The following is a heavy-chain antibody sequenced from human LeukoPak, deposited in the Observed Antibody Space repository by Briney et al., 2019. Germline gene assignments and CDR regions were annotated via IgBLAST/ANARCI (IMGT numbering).Heavy chain of an antibody. D-gene: IGHD2-2*01. CDR3: ARDGGIVVVPAARPGAFDI. CDR1: GGPISSGSYY. V-gene: IGHV4-61*02. CDR2: IYTSGST. J-gene: IGHJ3*02. Sequence: SETLSLTCTVSGGPISSGSYYWSWIRQPAGKGLECIGRIYTSGSTNYNPSLKSRVTISVDTSKNQFSLKLSSVTAADTAVYYCARDGGIVVVPAARPGAFDIWGQGTMVTVSS.